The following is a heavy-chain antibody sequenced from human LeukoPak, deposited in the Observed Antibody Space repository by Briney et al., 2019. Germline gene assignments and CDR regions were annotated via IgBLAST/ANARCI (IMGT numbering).Heavy chain of an antibody. J-gene: IGHJ4*02. CDR3: ARRGASGYYYPL. CDR1: GGSISSSSYY. Sequence: SETLSLTCTVSGGSISSSSYYWGWIRQPPGKGLEWIGSIYYSGSPYYNPSLKSRVTISVDTSKNQSSLKLSSVTAADTAVYYCARRGASGYYYPLWGQGTLVTVSS. D-gene: IGHD3-22*01. CDR2: IYYSGSP. V-gene: IGHV4-39*01.